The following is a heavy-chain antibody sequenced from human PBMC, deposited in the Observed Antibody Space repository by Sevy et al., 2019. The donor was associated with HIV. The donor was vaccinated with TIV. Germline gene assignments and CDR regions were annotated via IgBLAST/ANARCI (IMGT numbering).Heavy chain of an antibody. CDR1: GFAFSASI. V-gene: IGHV3-30*09. J-gene: IGHJ3*02. CDR2: ASYDGSIQ. Sequence: GGSLRLSCSAPGFAFSASIMHWVRQAPGKGLECVALASYDGSIQYGGPGNGRFGISRDDSKKMLYLQMSSLTTEDTGVYYCAREGESSGHAGAFDTWGQGRMVTVSS. D-gene: IGHD3-22*01. CDR3: AREGESSGHAGAFDT.